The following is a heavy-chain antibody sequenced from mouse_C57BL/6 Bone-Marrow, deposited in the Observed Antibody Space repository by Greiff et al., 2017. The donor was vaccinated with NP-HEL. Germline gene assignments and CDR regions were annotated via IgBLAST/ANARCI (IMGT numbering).Heavy chain of an antibody. J-gene: IGHJ1*03. CDR2: IWSGGST. D-gene: IGHD2-4*01. Sequence: QVQLKESGPGLVQPSQSLSITCTVSGFSLTSYGVHWVRQSPGKGLEWLGVIWSGGSTDYNAAFISRLSISKDNSKSQVFFKMNSLQADDTAIYYCARNRVYYDYLWYFDVWGTGTTVTVSS. CDR1: GFSLTSYG. CDR3: ARNRVYYDYLWYFDV. V-gene: IGHV2-2*01.